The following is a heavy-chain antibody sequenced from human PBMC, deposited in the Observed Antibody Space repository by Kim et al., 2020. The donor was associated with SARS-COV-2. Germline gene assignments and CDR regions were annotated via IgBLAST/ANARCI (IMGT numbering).Heavy chain of an antibody. CDR3: AKDFAWDFWSGYSSTGDALDI. J-gene: IGHJ3*02. CDR2: ISWNSGSI. D-gene: IGHD3-3*01. Sequence: GGSLRLSCAASGFTFDDYAMHWVRQAPGKGLEWVSGISWNSGSIGYADSVKGRFTISRDNAKNSLYLQMNSLRAEDTALYYCAKDFAWDFWSGYSSTGDALDIWGQGKMVTVSP. V-gene: IGHV3-9*01. CDR1: GFTFDDYA.